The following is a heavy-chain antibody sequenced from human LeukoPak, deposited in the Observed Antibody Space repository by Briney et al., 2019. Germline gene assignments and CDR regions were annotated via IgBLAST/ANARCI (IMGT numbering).Heavy chain of an antibody. CDR3: ARGYCSSSRCPTPGAFDI. Sequence: GGSLRLSCAGSGFTVSSNYMSWVRQAPGKGPEWVSVIYSGGSTYYADSVKGRFTISRHNSKNTLYLQMNSLKPEDTAVYYCARGYCSSSRCPTPGAFDIWGQGTMVTVSS. J-gene: IGHJ3*02. CDR2: IYSGGST. V-gene: IGHV3-53*04. CDR1: GFTVSSNY. D-gene: IGHD2-2*01.